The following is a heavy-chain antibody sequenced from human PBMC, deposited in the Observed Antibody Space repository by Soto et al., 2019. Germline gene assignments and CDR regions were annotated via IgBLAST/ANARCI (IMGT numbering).Heavy chain of an antibody. Sequence: QVQLQESGPGLVKTSETLSLTCTVSGGSVNSYYWTWIRQPPGKGLEWIGYLHNSGSTIYNPSLRSRVTISVDTSKNQLSLRLSSVTAADTAVYYCARDPSVRYCSYGVCFPDDVDVWGQGTPVTVSS. D-gene: IGHD2-8*01. CDR1: GGSVNSYY. J-gene: IGHJ6*02. V-gene: IGHV4-59*02. CDR2: LHNSGST. CDR3: ARDPSVRYCSYGVCFPDDVDV.